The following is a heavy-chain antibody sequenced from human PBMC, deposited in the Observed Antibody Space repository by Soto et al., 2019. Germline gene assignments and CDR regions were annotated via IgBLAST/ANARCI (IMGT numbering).Heavy chain of an antibody. CDR1: GFTFSSYG. D-gene: IGHD2-15*01. J-gene: IGHJ3*02. V-gene: IGHV3-33*01. CDR2: IWYDGSNK. Sequence: RGALRLSWSASGFTFSSYGMHWVRQAPGKGLEWVAVIWYDGSNKYYADSVKGRFTISRDNSKNTLYLQMNSLRAADTAVYYCATPLPDNDAFDIWGEGTTVTVSS. CDR3: ATPLPDNDAFDI.